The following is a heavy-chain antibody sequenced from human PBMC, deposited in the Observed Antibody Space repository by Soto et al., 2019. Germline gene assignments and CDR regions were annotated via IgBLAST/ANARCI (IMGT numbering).Heavy chain of an antibody. J-gene: IGHJ6*04. Sequence: GESLKISCKGSGYSFTSYWIGWVRQMPGKGLEWMGIIYPGDSDTRYSPSFQGQVTISADKSISTAYLQWSSLKASDTAMYYCARGPSSWTYYYYYGMDVWAKGTTVTVSS. CDR2: IYPGDSDT. V-gene: IGHV5-51*01. D-gene: IGHD6-13*01. CDR3: ARGPSSWTYYYYYGMDV. CDR1: GYSFTSYW.